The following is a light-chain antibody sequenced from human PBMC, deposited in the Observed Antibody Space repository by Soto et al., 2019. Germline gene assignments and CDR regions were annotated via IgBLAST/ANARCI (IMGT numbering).Light chain of an antibody. CDR1: SSDVGGYNY. CDR3: SSYTSFSTVVL. V-gene: IGLV2-14*01. CDR2: EVS. Sequence: QSALTQPASVSGSPGQSITISCTGTSSDVGGYNYVSWYQQHPGKVPKLMIYEVSNRPSGVSNRFSGSKSGNTASLTISGLQAEDEADYYCSSYTSFSTVVLFGGGTQLTVL. J-gene: IGLJ7*01.